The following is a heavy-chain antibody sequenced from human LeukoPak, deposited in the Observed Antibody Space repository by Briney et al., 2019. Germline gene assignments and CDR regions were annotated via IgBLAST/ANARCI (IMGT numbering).Heavy chain of an antibody. D-gene: IGHD5-24*01. CDR3: ARGKRWGIAGT. J-gene: IGHJ4*02. V-gene: IGHV4-59*12. CDR2: IYYSGST. Sequence: PSETLSLTCTVSGGSISSYYWSWIRQPPGEGLEWIGYIYYSGSTNYNPSLKSRVTISVDRSKNQFSLKLSSVTAADTAVYYCARGKRWGIAGTWGQGTLVTVSS. CDR1: GGSISSYY.